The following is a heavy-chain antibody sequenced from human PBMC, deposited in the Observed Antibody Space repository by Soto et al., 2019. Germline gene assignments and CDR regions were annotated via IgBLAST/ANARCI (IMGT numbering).Heavy chain of an antibody. D-gene: IGHD2-15*01. CDR2: IYYSGST. CDR3: ARDGIRNLLPVSAFLLNRSTDL. V-gene: IGHV4-39*02. J-gene: IGHJ2*01. Sequence: PPGKGLEWIGSIYYSGSTYYNPSLKSRVTISVDTSKNQFSLKLSSVTAADTSVFFRARDGIRNLLPVSAFLLNRSTDL.